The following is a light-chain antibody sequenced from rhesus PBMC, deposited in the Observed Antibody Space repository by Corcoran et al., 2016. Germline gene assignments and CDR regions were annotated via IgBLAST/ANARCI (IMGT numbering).Light chain of an antibody. CDR1: ENVNNY. CDR2: KAS. Sequence: DIQMTQSPSSLSASVGDRVTITCRASENVNNYLNWYQQKPGKAPKLLNYKASTLQSGVPSRFSGSGSGTDYTFTFSSLQPDDVATYYCQHGSGTPFTFGPGTKLDIK. J-gene: IGKJ3*01. V-gene: IGKV1-74*01. CDR3: QHGSGTPFT.